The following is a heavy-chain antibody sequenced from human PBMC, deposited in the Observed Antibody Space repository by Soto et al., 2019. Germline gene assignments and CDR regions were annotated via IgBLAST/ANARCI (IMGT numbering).Heavy chain of an antibody. CDR3: ARGMPGYCSSTSCPTYYYYGMDV. CDR1: GGTFSSYA. CDR2: IIPIFGTA. D-gene: IGHD2-2*01. J-gene: IGHJ6*02. V-gene: IGHV1-69*06. Sequence: SVKVSCKASGGTFSSYAISWVRQAPGQGLEWMGGIIPIFGTANYAQKFQGRVTITADKSTSTAYMELSSLRSEDTAVYYCARGMPGYCSSTSCPTYYYYGMDVWGQGTTVTVSS.